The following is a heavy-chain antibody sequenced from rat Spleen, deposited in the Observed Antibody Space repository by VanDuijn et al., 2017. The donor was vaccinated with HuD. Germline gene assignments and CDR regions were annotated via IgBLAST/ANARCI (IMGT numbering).Heavy chain of an antibody. CDR3: ARHGYNSYVDY. CDR1: AYSIISSYR. V-gene: IGHV3-3*01. Sequence: EVQLQESGPGLVKPSQSLSLTCSVTAYSIISSYRWNWIRKFPGNQLEWMGYLNGAGSTNYNPSLKSRSSITRSTSKNQFFLQVNAVTTEDSATYFCARHGYNSYVDYWGQGVMVTVSS. D-gene: IGHD1-9*01. J-gene: IGHJ2*01. CDR2: LNGAGST.